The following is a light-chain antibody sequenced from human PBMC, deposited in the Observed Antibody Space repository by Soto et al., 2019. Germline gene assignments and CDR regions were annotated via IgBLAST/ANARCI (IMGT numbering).Light chain of an antibody. CDR3: QQYGGSPQT. CDR1: QSVSKY. J-gene: IGKJ1*01. CDR2: GAS. Sequence: ESVLTQSPAALALSPGEGATLSCRASQSVSKYLAWYQQKPGQAPRLLIYGASSRATGIPDSFSGSGSGTDFTLTISRLEPEDFAVYYCQQYGGSPQTFGQGTKVDIK. V-gene: IGKV3-20*01.